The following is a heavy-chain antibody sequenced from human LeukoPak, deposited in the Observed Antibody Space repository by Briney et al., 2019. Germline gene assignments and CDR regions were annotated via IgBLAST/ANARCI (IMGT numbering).Heavy chain of an antibody. D-gene: IGHD6-13*01. J-gene: IGHJ4*02. CDR3: AREVYIAAAGTFFDY. Sequence: SETLSLTCTVSGGSISSSSYYWGWIRQPPGKGLEWIGSIYYSGSTYYNPSLKSRVTISVDTSKNQFSLKLSSVTAADTAVYYCAREVYIAAAGTFFDYWGQGTLVTVSS. CDR1: GGSISSSSYY. V-gene: IGHV4-39*02. CDR2: IYYSGST.